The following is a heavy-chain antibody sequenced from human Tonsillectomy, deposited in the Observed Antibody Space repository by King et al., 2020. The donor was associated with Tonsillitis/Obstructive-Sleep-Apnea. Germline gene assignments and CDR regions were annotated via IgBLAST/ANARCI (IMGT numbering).Heavy chain of an antibody. CDR3: AKGTPAEGEDWFDP. D-gene: IGHD6-13*01. V-gene: IGHV3-9*01. CDR1: GFTFDDYA. CDR2: ISWNSVSI. J-gene: IGHJ5*02. Sequence: VQLVESGGGLVQPGRSLRLSCATSGFTFDDYAMHWVRLTPGKGLEWVSGISWNSVSIEYADSVKGRFTISRDNAKNSLYLQMNILRPEDTALYYCAKGTPAEGEDWFDPWGQGTLVTVSA.